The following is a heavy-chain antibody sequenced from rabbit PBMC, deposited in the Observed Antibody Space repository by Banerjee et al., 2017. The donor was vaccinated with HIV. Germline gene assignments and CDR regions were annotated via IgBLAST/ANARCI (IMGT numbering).Heavy chain of an antibody. CDR1: GFSFSSSYY. V-gene: IGHV1S40*01. J-gene: IGHJ4*01. Sequence: QSLEESGGDLVKPGASLTLTCTASGFSFSSSYYMCWVRQAPGKGLEWIACIYAGSSGTTYYASWAKGRFTIPKTSSTTVTLQMTSLTAADTATYFCARGNAGYVGYGFLGYYFNLWGQGTLVTVS. D-gene: IGHD6-1*01. CDR3: ARGNAGYVGYGFLGYYFNL. CDR2: IYAGSSGTT.